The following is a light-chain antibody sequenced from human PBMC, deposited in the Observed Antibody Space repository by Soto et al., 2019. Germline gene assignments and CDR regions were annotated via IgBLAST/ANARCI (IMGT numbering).Light chain of an antibody. J-gene: IGKJ1*01. Sequence: DIQMTQSPATLSASVGDRVTVTCRASQSISTWLAWYQQKSGRAPKLLVYAASTLQSGVPSRFSGSGSGTDFTLTISCLQSEDFATYYCQQYYSYPRTFGQGTKVDI. CDR1: QSISTW. CDR2: AAS. CDR3: QQYYSYPRT. V-gene: IGKV1-5*01.